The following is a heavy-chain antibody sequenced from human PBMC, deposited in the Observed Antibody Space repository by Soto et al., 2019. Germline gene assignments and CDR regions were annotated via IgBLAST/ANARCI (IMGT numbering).Heavy chain of an antibody. Sequence: SETLSLTCAVYGGSFSGYYWSWIRQPPGKGLEWIGEINHSGSTNYNPSLKSRVTISVDTSKNQFSLKLSSVTAADTAVYYCARGGGYCTNGVCPSGYYYYGMDVWGQGTTVTVSS. D-gene: IGHD2-8*01. CDR1: GGSFSGYY. CDR2: INHSGST. CDR3: ARGGGYCTNGVCPSGYYYYGMDV. J-gene: IGHJ6*02. V-gene: IGHV4-34*01.